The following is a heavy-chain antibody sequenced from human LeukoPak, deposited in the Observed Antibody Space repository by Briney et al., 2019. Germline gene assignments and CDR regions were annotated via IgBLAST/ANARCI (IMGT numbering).Heavy chain of an antibody. CDR1: GFTFSSYA. D-gene: IGHD7-27*01. CDR3: AKDRPLNWGYYFDY. Sequence: GGSLRLSCAASGFTFSSYAMSWVRQAPGKGLEWVSAISASGGSTYYVDSVKGRFTISRDTSKNTLYLQMSSLRAEDTAIYYCAKDRPLNWGYYFDYWGQGSLVTVSS. CDR2: ISASGGST. J-gene: IGHJ4*02. V-gene: IGHV3-23*01.